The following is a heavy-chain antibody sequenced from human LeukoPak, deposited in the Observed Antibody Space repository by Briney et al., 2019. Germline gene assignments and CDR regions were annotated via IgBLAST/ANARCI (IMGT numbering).Heavy chain of an antibody. D-gene: IGHD2-15*01. V-gene: IGHV4-34*01. CDR3: TRGLRLGYCSGGSCYSWFDP. J-gene: IGHJ5*02. CDR1: GGSFSGYY. CDR2: INHSVST. Sequence: SETLSLTWAVYGGSFSGYYWSWIRQPPRKGLEWIGEINHSVSTNYNPSLQRRVTISADTSKNQFSMNLRSVIAAETAVYYCTRGLRLGYCSGGSCYSWFDPWGQGTRVTVSS.